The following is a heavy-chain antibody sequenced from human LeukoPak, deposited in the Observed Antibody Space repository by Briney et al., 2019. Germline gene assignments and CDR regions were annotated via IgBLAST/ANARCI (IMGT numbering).Heavy chain of an antibody. Sequence: GGSLRLSCAASGLTFSGYGMHWVRQAPGKGLEWVAVISYDGSNKFYADSVKGRFTVSRDNSKNTLYLQMNSLRVEDTAVYYCAKMQWLATNYYWGQGTLVTVSS. CDR1: GLTFSGYG. CDR2: ISYDGSNK. CDR3: AKMQWLATNYY. D-gene: IGHD6-19*01. J-gene: IGHJ4*02. V-gene: IGHV3-30*18.